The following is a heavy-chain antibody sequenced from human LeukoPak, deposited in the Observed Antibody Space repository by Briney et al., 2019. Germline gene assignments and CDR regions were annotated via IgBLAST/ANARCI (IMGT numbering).Heavy chain of an antibody. Sequence: GGSLRLSCAASGFIFSSYWMSWVRQAPGKGLEWVANIKQDGSEKYYVDSVKGRLTISRDNAKNSLYLQMNSLRAEDTAVYYCARVSTGVCDYWGQGTLVTVSS. D-gene: IGHD2-8*01. J-gene: IGHJ4*02. CDR2: IKQDGSEK. V-gene: IGHV3-7*03. CDR3: ARVSTGVCDY. CDR1: GFIFSSYW.